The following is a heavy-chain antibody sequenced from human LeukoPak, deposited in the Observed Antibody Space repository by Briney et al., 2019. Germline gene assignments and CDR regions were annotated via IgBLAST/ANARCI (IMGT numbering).Heavy chain of an antibody. V-gene: IGHV3-30*18. CDR2: ISYDGSNK. CDR1: GFTFSSYG. Sequence: GRSLRLSCAASGFTFSSYGMHWVRQAPGKGLEWVAVISYDGSNKYYADSVKGRFTISRDNSKNTLYLQMNSLRAEDTAVYYCAKSGGYYFDYWGQGTLVTVSS. CDR3: AKSGGYYFDY. D-gene: IGHD1-26*01. J-gene: IGHJ4*02.